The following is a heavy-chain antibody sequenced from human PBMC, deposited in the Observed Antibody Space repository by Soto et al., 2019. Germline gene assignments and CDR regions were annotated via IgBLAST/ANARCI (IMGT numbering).Heavy chain of an antibody. V-gene: IGHV4-31*03. J-gene: IGHJ5*02. Sequence: SETLSLTCTVAGGSISSGGYYWSWIRQHPGKGLEWIGYIYYSGSTYYNPSLRSRVTISVDTSKNQFSLKLSSVTAADMAVYYCARARAEGITIFGVVYSWFDPWGQGTLVTVSS. CDR2: IYYSGST. CDR1: GGSISSGGYY. CDR3: ARARAEGITIFGVVYSWFDP. D-gene: IGHD3-3*01.